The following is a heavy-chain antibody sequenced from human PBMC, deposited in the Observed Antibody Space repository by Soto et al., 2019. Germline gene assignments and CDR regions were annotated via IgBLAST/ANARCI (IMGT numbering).Heavy chain of an antibody. CDR2: INQDGSEK. Sequence: GGSLRLSCAASGFTFSTYWMDWVRQTPGKGLEWVANINQDGSEKNYVDSVKGRFTIYRDNAKNSLYLQMSSLTAEDSALYYCSRSLNSWGQGTLVTVYS. V-gene: IGHV3-7*01. J-gene: IGHJ4*02. CDR1: GFTFSTYW. CDR3: SRSLNS.